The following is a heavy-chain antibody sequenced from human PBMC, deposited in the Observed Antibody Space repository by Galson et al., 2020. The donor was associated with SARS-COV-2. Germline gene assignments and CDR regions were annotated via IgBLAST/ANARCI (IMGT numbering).Heavy chain of an antibody. Sequence: SETLSLTCTVSGYSISSGYYWGWIRQPPGKGLEWIGSIYHSGSTYYNPSLKSRVTISVDTSKNQFSLKLSSVTAADTAVYYCARFLPAATPFDYWGQGPLVPLSP. J-gene: IGHJ4*02. CDR2: IYHSGST. CDR3: ARFLPAATPFDY. CDR1: GYSISSGYY. V-gene: IGHV4-38-2*02. D-gene: IGHD2-2*01.